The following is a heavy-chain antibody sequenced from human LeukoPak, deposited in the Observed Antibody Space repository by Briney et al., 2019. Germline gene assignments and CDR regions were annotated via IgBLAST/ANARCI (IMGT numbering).Heavy chain of an antibody. CDR2: IYYSGST. CDR3: ARHPLYPYYYYYMDV. D-gene: IGHD2-2*02. Sequence: PSETLSLTCTVSGGSISSSSYYWGWIRQPPEKGLEWIGSIYYSGSTYYNPSLKSRVTISVDTSKNQLSLKLSSVTAADTAVYYCARHPLYPYYYYYMDVWGKGTTVTVSS. V-gene: IGHV4-39*01. J-gene: IGHJ6*03. CDR1: GGSISSSSYY.